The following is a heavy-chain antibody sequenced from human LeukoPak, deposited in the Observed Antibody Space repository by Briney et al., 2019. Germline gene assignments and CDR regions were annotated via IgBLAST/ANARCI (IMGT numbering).Heavy chain of an antibody. CDR2: IYYSGST. CDR3: ARASGDYYYYYMDV. J-gene: IGHJ6*03. CDR1: GGSISSYF. Sequence: ASETLSLTCTVSGGSISSYFWSWIRQPPGKGLQWIGYIYYSGSTIYNPSLKSRVTISVDTSKNQFSLKLSSVTAADTAVYYCARASGDYYYYYMDVWGKGTTVTISS. D-gene: IGHD1-26*01. V-gene: IGHV4-59*01.